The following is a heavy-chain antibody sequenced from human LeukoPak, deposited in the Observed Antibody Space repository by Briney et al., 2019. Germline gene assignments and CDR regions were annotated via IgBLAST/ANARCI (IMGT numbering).Heavy chain of an antibody. CDR3: AREENCSGGSCYPTVY. D-gene: IGHD2-15*01. Sequence: GGSLRLSCAASGFTFSSYSMNWVRQAPGKGLEWVSSISSSSSYIYYADSVKGRFTISRDNAKNSLYLQMNSLRAEDTAVYYCAREENCSGGSCYPTVYWGQGTLVTVSS. J-gene: IGHJ4*02. CDR2: ISSSSSYI. V-gene: IGHV3-21*01. CDR1: GFTFSSYS.